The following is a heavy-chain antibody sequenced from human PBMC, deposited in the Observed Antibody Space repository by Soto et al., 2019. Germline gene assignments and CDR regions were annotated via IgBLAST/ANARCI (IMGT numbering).Heavy chain of an antibody. D-gene: IGHD3-10*01. J-gene: IGHJ3*02. CDR1: GFSISSPNFY. CDR3: ARVWGGAFDI. V-gene: IGHV4-31*03. CDR2: IYYNGTT. Sequence: SETLSLTCTVSGFSISSPNFYWSWIRQHPGKGLEWIGHIYYNGTTYYNPTLKSRVSISVDTSKNQFSLKLSSVTAADTAVHYCARVWGGAFDIWGQGTMVT.